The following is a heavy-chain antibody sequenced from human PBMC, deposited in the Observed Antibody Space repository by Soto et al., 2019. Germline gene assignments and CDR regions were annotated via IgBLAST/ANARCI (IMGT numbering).Heavy chain of an antibody. J-gene: IGHJ4*02. CDR3: ARVARQQLFSYYFDY. CDR1: GGTFSSYA. D-gene: IGHD6-13*01. V-gene: IGHV1-69*13. CDR2: IISIFGTV. Sequence: ASVKVSCKASGGTFSSYAISWVRQAPGQGLEWMGGIISIFGTVNYAQKFQGRVTITADESTSTAYMELSSLRSEDTAVYYCARVARQQLFSYYFDYWGQGTLVTVSS.